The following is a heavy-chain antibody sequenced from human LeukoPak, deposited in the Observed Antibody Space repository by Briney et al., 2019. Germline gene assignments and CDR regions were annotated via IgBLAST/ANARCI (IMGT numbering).Heavy chain of an antibody. D-gene: IGHD3-10*01. V-gene: IGHV1-69*06. CDR1: GGTFSSYA. Sequence: SVKVSCRASGGTFSSYAISWVRQAPGQGLEWMGGIIPIFGTANYAQKFQGRVTITADKSTSTAYMELSSLRSEDTAVYYCARGITMVRGVITPFDYWGQGTLVTVSS. CDR3: ARGITMVRGVITPFDY. CDR2: IIPIFGTA. J-gene: IGHJ4*02.